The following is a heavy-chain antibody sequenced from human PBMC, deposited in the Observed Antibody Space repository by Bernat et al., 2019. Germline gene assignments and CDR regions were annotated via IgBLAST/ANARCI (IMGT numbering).Heavy chain of an antibody. CDR3: ARDRATVTSMTYYYYYGIDV. CDR1: GFTFSSYE. V-gene: IGHV3-48*03. J-gene: IGHJ6*02. D-gene: IGHD4-17*01. Sequence: EVQLVESGGGLVQPGGSLRLSCAASGFTFSSYEMNWVRQAPGKGLEWVSYISSSGSTIYYADSVKGRFTISRDNAKNSLYLQMNSLRAEDTAVYYYARDRATVTSMTYYYYYGIDVWGQGTTVTVSS. CDR2: ISSSGSTI.